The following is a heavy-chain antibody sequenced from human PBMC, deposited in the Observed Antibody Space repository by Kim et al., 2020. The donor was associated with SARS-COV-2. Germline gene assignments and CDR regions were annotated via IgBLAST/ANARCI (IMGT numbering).Heavy chain of an antibody. CDR3: ARGSYDFWSGYQYYFDY. V-gene: IGHV3-30-3*01. D-gene: IGHD3-3*01. J-gene: IGHJ4*01. CDR2: ISYDGSNK. Sequence: GGSLRLSCAASGFTFSSYAMHWVRQAPGKGLEWVAVISYDGSNKYYADSVKGRFTISRDNSKNTLYLQMNSLRAEDTAVYYCARGSYDFWSGYQYYFDY. CDR1: GFTFSSYA.